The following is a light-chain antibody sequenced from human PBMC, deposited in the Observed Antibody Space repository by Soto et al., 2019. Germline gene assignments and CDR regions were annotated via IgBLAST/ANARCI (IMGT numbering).Light chain of an antibody. V-gene: IGLV2-23*02. CDR2: EVS. Sequence: QSVLTQPASVSGSPGQSITISCTGTSSVVGSYNLVSWYQQHPGKAPKLMIYEVSKRPSRVSNRFSGSKSGNTASLTISGLQAEDEADYYCCSYAGRSTYVFGTGTKVTVL. CDR3: CSYAGRSTYV. CDR1: SSVVGSYNL. J-gene: IGLJ1*01.